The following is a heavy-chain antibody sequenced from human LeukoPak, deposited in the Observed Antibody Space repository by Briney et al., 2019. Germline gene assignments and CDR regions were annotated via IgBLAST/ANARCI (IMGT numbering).Heavy chain of an antibody. Sequence: GESLKISCKGSGYSFSSHWIGWVRQMPGKGLEWMGIIYPGDPDTRYSPSFQGQVTISADKSISTAYLQWSSLKASDTARYYCARPLDSYGYLMGYWGQGTLVTVSS. CDR2: IYPGDPDT. CDR1: GYSFSSHW. V-gene: IGHV5-51*01. CDR3: ARPLDSYGYLMGY. J-gene: IGHJ4*02. D-gene: IGHD5-18*01.